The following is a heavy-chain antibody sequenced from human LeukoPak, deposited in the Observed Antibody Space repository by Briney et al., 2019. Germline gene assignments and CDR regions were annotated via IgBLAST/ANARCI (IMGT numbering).Heavy chain of an antibody. CDR2: INPNSGGT. Sequence: ASVKVSCKASGYTFTGYFMHWVRQAPGQGLEWMGCINPNSGGTNYAQKFQGRVTMTRDTSTSTAYMEMSRLRSDDTAVYYCARSRTGTGFLFDYWGQGTLVTVSS. V-gene: IGHV1-2*02. J-gene: IGHJ4*02. D-gene: IGHD3/OR15-3a*01. CDR3: ARSRTGTGFLFDY. CDR1: GYTFTGYF.